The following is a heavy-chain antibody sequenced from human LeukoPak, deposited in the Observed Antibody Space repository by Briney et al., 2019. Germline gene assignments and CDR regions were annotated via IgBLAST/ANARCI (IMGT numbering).Heavy chain of an antibody. Sequence: GGSLRLSCAASGFTFSSYGMHWVRQAPGKGLEWVAVIWYDGSNKYYADSVKGRFTISRDNSKNTLYLQMNGLRAEDTAVYYCARDQGYYDSSGSAVDYWGQGTLVTVSS. V-gene: IGHV3-33*01. CDR2: IWYDGSNK. D-gene: IGHD3-22*01. CDR1: GFTFSSYG. CDR3: ARDQGYYDSSGSAVDY. J-gene: IGHJ4*02.